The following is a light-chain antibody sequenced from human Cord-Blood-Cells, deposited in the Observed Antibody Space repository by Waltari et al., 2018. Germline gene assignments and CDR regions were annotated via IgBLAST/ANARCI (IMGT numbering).Light chain of an antibody. CDR2: GAS. V-gene: IGKV3-15*01. CDR1: QSVSSN. Sequence: EIVMTQSPATLSVSPGERATLSCRASQSVSSNLAWYKQKPGQAPRLLIYGASTRATGIPARFSGSGSGTEFTLTISSLQSEDFAVYYCQQYNNWPPGPYTFGQGTKLEIK. J-gene: IGKJ2*01. CDR3: QQYNNWPPGPYT.